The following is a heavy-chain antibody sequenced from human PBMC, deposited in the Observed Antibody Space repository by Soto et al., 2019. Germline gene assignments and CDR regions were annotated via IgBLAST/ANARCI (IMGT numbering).Heavy chain of an antibody. J-gene: IGHJ5*01. Sequence: SQTLSLTCAISGDSVSSNSAAWNWVRQSPSRGLEWLGRTYFRSKWYNDYAVSVKSRITINPDTSRNHFSLQLNSVTPEDAAVYYCARARYYYDIREPTRAIYHWFDSWGQGTLVTVAS. D-gene: IGHD3-22*01. CDR1: GDSVSSNSAA. CDR3: ARARYYYDIREPTRAIYHWFDS. CDR2: TYFRSKWYN. V-gene: IGHV6-1*01.